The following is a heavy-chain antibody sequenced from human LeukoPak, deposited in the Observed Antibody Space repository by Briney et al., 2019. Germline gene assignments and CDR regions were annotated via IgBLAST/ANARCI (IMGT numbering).Heavy chain of an antibody. CDR3: ARVRCSSNSCFPDY. D-gene: IGHD2-2*01. Sequence: GGSLRLSCAASGFTFSTYWMSWVRQAPGKGLEWVANIKRDGSDKYYVDSVKGRFTISRDNAKNSLFLQMNSLRAEDTAVYYCARVRCSSNSCFPDYWGQGTLVTVSS. V-gene: IGHV3-7*01. J-gene: IGHJ4*02. CDR1: GFTFSTYW. CDR2: IKRDGSDK.